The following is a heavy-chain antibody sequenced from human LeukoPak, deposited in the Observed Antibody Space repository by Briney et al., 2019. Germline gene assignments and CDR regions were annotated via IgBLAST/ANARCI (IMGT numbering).Heavy chain of an antibody. Sequence: ASVKVSCKASGYTFTSYYMHWVRQAPGQGLEWMGIINPSGGSTSYAQKFQGRVTMTRDTSTGTVYMELSSLRSEDTAVYYCARSFIGDYYFDYWAREPWSPSPQ. D-gene: IGHD4-17*01. CDR2: INPSGGST. CDR3: ARSFIGDYYFDY. CDR1: GYTFTSYY. V-gene: IGHV1-46*01. J-gene: IGHJ4*02.